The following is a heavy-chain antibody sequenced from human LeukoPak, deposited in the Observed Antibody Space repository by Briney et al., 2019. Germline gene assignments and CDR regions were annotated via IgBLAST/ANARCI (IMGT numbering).Heavy chain of an antibody. V-gene: IGHV3-49*04. CDR1: GFRFGDYV. CDR2: IRSKPYGGTT. CDR3: TFSGWYYLEY. Sequence: GGSLRLSCRGSGFRFGDYVMSWVRQAPGKGLEWIGCIRSKPYGGTTEYAASVKGRFFISRDDSKSIAYLHMNSLKPEDTAVYYCTFSGWYYLEYWGQGTLVTVSS. D-gene: IGHD6-19*01. J-gene: IGHJ4*02.